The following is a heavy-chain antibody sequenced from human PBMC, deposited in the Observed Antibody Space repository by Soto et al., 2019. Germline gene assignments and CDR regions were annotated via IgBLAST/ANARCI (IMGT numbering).Heavy chain of an antibody. V-gene: IGHV3-30*18. CDR1: GFTFSSYG. CDR3: AKVVPNYYDSSSFDY. CDR2: ISYDGSNK. D-gene: IGHD3-22*01. J-gene: IGHJ4*02. Sequence: PVGSLRPSCAASGFTFSSYGMHWVRQAPGKGLEWVAVISYDGSNKYYADSVKGRFTISRDNSKNTLYLQMNSLRAEDTAVYYCAKVVPNYYDSSSFDYWGQGTLVTVSS.